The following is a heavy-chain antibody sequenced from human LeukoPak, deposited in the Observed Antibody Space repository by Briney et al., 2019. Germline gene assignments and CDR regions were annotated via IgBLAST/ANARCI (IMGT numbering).Heavy chain of an antibody. CDR1: GGSISSYY. J-gene: IGHJ4*02. Sequence: SETLSLTCTVSGGSISSYYWSWIRQPAGKGLEWIGRIYTSGTTHYNPSLKSRVTISVDTSKNQFSLKLSSVTAADTAVYYCARGVPPASIAVAGTFDYWGQGTLVTVSS. V-gene: IGHV4-4*07. CDR3: ARGVPPASIAVAGTFDY. CDR2: IYTSGTT. D-gene: IGHD6-19*01.